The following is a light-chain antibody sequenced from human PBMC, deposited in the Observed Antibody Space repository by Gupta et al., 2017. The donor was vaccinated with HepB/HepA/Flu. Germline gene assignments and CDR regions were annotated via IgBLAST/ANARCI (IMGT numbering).Light chain of an antibody. CDR1: KLGDKY. Sequence: SYDLTQPPSVSVSPGQTASITCSGDKLGDKYACWYQQKPGQSPVLVIYQDSKRPSGIPERFSGSNSGNTATLTISGTQAMDEADYYCQAWDSSTEGVVFGGGTKLTVL. V-gene: IGLV3-1*01. J-gene: IGLJ2*01. CDR2: QDS. CDR3: QAWDSSTEGVV.